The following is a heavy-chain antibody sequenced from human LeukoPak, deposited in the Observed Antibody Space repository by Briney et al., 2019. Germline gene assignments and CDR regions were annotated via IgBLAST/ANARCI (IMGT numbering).Heavy chain of an antibody. CDR2: IYTSGST. CDR3: ARYFMEGFDY. D-gene: IGHD3-3*01. V-gene: IGHV4-4*07. J-gene: IGHJ4*02. CDR1: GGSISSYY. Sequence: PSETLSLTCTVSGGSISSYYWSWIRHPAGKGLEWIGRIYTSGSTNYNPSPKRRVTMSVDTSKNQFSLKLSSVTAADTAVYYCARYFMEGFDYWGQGTLVTVSS.